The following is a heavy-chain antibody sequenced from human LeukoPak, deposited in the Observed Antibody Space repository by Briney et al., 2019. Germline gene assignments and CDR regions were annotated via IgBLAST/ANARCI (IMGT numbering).Heavy chain of an antibody. J-gene: IGHJ4*02. D-gene: IGHD5-12*01. CDR1: GGSISSHY. CDR2: IYYRGST. V-gene: IGHV4-59*11. Sequence: SETLSLTCTVSGGSISSHYWSWIRQPPGKGLEWIGYIYYRGSTNYNPSLKSRVTISVDTSKKQLSLKLSSVTAADTAVYYCAREASGSGFDYWGQGTLVTVSS. CDR3: AREASGSGFDY.